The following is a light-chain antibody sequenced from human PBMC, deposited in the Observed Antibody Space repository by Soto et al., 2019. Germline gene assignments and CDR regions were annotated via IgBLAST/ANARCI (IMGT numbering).Light chain of an antibody. Sequence: QSVLTQPASVSGSPGQSITISCTGTSSDVGGYEYVSWYQQHPGKAPKLMIYEVSNWPSGVSHRFSGSKSGNTASLTISGLQAEDEADYYCSSYTAANTYVFGTGTKLTVL. CDR1: SSDVGGYEY. CDR3: SSYTAANTYV. CDR2: EVS. J-gene: IGLJ1*01. V-gene: IGLV2-14*01.